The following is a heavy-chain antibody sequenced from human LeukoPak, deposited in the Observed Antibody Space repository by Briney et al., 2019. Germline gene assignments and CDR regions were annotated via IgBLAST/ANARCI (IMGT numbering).Heavy chain of an antibody. CDR3: TRGGYIEEGINY. Sequence: GGSLRLSCVASGFPFSSYWMTWVRQAPGKGLEWVANIKQDGSKKSYVDSVKGRFTISRDNAKNSLYLQMNSLRAEDTAIYYCTRGGYIEEGINYGGREPLVTFSS. J-gene: IGHJ4*02. V-gene: IGHV3-7*04. D-gene: IGHD5-24*01. CDR2: IKQDGSKK. CDR1: GFPFSSYW.